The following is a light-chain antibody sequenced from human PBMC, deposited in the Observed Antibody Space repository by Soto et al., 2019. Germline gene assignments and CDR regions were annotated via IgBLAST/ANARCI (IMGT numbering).Light chain of an antibody. Sequence: EIVMTQSPGTLSVSPGERATLSCRASQSVGRNLAWFQQKPGQAPRLLMYGVSSRATGIPDRFTGSGSGADFTLTISRLEPEDFAVYYCQVYGPSPPITFGQGTRLEIK. CDR1: QSVGRN. V-gene: IGKV3-20*01. J-gene: IGKJ5*01. CDR3: QVYGPSPPIT. CDR2: GVS.